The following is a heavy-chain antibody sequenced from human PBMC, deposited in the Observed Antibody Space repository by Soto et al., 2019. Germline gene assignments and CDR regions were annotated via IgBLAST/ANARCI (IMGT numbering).Heavy chain of an antibody. CDR2: IGGSGGST. CDR3: ARVVGALGHGFDP. CDR1: GFTFGSYA. Sequence: EVQLLESGGGLVQPGGSLRLSCAVSGFTFGSYAMSWVRQAPGKGLEWVSGIGGSGGSTYYADSVKGRFTSSRDNSKNPLYLQMNSLRVEDTAVYYCARVVGALGHGFDPWGQGTLVTVSS. J-gene: IGHJ5*02. D-gene: IGHD2-15*01. V-gene: IGHV3-23*01.